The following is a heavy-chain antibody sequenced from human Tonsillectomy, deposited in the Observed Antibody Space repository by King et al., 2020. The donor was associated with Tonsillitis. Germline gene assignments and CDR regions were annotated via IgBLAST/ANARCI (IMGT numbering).Heavy chain of an antibody. Sequence: QLVQSGAEVKKPGASVKVSCKASGYTFTGYYMHWVRQAPGQGLEWMGWINPNSGGTNYAQKFQGRVTMTRDTSISTAYMELSRLRSDDTAVYYCARDRAEAVAGTEDAFAIWGQGTMVTVSS. V-gene: IGHV1-2*02. CDR1: GYTFTGYY. D-gene: IGHD6-19*01. CDR2: INPNSGGT. CDR3: ARDRAEAVAGTEDAFAI. J-gene: IGHJ3*02.